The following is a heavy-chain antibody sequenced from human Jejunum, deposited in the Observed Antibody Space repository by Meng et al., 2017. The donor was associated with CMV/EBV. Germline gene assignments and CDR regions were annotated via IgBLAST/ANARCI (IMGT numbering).Heavy chain of an antibody. Sequence: QVQLQGSGPGLVKPSPTLSLTCIVSGGSVSSASYLWSWIRQPAGKGLEGIGRMYSSGSTYYNPSLKSRLTMSIDTSKNQFSLELSSVTAADTAVYYCARMTGTNYFDYWGQGTLVTVSS. D-gene: IGHD3-9*01. J-gene: IGHJ4*02. CDR2: MYSSGST. CDR1: GGSVSSASYL. CDR3: ARMTGTNYFDY. V-gene: IGHV4-61*02.